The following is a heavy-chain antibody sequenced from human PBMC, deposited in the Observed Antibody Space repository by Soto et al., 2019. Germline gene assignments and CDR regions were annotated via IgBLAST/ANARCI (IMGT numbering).Heavy chain of an antibody. Sequence: PSETLSLTCTVSGGSISSSSYYWGWIRQPPGKGLEWIGSIYYSGSTYYNPSLKSRVTISVDTSKNQFSLKLSSVTAADTAVYYCASYDYVWGSYYYYYYYGMDVWGQGTTVTVSS. CDR2: IYYSGST. J-gene: IGHJ6*02. CDR3: ASYDYVWGSYYYYYYYGMDV. CDR1: GGSISSSSYY. D-gene: IGHD3-16*01. V-gene: IGHV4-39*01.